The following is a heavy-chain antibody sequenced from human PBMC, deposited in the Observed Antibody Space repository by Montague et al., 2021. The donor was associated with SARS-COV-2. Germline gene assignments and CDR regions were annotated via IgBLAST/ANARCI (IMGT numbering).Heavy chain of an antibody. Sequence: SETLSLTCVVYGGSFSGYYWSWICQPPGKGMEWIGEINHSGSTNYNPSLKSRVTISVDTSKQQFSLRLNSVTAADTAVYYCARGGGYSYGALDYWGQGTLVTVSS. CDR1: GGSFSGYY. J-gene: IGHJ4*02. D-gene: IGHD5-18*01. CDR3: ARGGGYSYGALDY. V-gene: IGHV4-34*01. CDR2: INHSGST.